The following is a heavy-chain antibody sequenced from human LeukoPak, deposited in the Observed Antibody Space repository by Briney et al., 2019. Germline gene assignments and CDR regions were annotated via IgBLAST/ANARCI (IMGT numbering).Heavy chain of an antibody. CDR3: ARGLLVSPFNNRFDT. V-gene: IGHV4-59*08. CDR2: IYYSGST. CDR1: GGSISSYY. J-gene: IGHJ5*02. Sequence: PETLSLTCTVSGGSISSYYWSWIRQPPGKGLEWIGYIYYSGSTNYNPSLKSRVTISVDTSKNQFSLKLSSVTAADTAVYYCARGLLVSPFNNRFDTWGQGTLGTVSS. D-gene: IGHD2-21*01.